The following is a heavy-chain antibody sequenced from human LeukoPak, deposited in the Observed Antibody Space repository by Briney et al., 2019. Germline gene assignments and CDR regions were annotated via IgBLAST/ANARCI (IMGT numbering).Heavy chain of an antibody. V-gene: IGHV4-38-2*01. J-gene: IGHJ4*02. CDR1: GYSISSGYY. CDR3: ARLNDFWSGYYEDY. D-gene: IGHD3-3*01. Sequence: SETLSLTXAVSGYSISSGYYWGWIRQPPGEGLEWIGSIYHSGSTYYNPSLKSRVTISVDTSKNQFSLKLSSVTAADTAVYYCARLNDFWSGYYEDYWGQGTLVTVSS. CDR2: IYHSGST.